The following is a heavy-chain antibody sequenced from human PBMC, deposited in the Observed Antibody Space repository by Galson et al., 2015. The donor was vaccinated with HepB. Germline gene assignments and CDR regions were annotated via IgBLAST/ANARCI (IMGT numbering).Heavy chain of an antibody. J-gene: IGHJ4*02. Sequence: SLTCTVSGGSISSSRYYWGWIRQPPGKGLEWIGSIYYSGSTYYNPSLKSRVTISVDTSKNQFSLKLSSVTAADTAVYYCARGILAVAYFDYWGQGTLVTVSS. V-gene: IGHV4-39*07. D-gene: IGHD6-19*01. CDR1: GGSISSSRYY. CDR2: IYYSGST. CDR3: ARGILAVAYFDY.